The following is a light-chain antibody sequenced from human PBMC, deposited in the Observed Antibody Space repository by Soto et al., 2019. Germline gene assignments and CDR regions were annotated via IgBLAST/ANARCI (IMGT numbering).Light chain of an antibody. J-gene: IGKJ1*01. CDR2: GAY. V-gene: IGKV3-15*01. CDR3: QQYNNWPPWT. CDR1: QSLGSN. Sequence: EIVLTQSPGTLSLSPGERAILSYRASQSLGSNLAWYQQNPGQAPRLLIYGAYTRATGIPARFSGSGSGTDFTLTISRLEPEDFAVYYCQQYNNWPPWTFGQGTKVDIK.